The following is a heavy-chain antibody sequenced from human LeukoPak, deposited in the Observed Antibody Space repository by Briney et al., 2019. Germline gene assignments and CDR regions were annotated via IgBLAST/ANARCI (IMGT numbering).Heavy chain of an antibody. D-gene: IGHD6-13*01. V-gene: IGHV3-21*04. CDR2: ISSSSSYI. J-gene: IGHJ4*02. CDR1: GFTFSSYS. Sequence: GGPLRLSCAASGFTFSSYSMNWVRQAPGKGLEWVSSISSSSSYIYYADSVKGRFTISRDNAKNSLYLQMSSLRAEDTAVYYCAAWSNAAWYEGNYWGQGTLVTVSS. CDR3: AAWSNAAWYEGNY.